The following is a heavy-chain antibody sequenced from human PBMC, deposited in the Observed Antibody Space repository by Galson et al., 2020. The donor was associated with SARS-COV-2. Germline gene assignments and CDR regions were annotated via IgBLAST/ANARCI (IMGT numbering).Heavy chain of an antibody. CDR2: IDHRGNT. CDR3: ARSRYYGVVPDWFDP. CDR1: GASIRGDEYS. V-gene: IGHV4-31*03. D-gene: IGHD1-26*01. Sequence: PSETLSLTCIVSGASIRGDEYSWNWIRQHPVKGLEWIGCIDHRGNTFYNPSLRSRLAMSVDVSQSQVSLKLSSVTAADTAVYYCARSRYYGVVPDWFDPWGQGTPVTVSS. J-gene: IGHJ5*02.